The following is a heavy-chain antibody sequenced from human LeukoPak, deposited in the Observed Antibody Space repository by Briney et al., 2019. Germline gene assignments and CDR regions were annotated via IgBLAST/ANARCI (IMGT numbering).Heavy chain of an antibody. CDR2: INHSGST. J-gene: IGHJ6*03. CDR1: GGSFIGYF. CDR3: ARGPTGYNYYYYMDV. Sequence: PSETLSLTRAVYGGSFIGYFWSWLRQPPGKGLEWIGEINHSGSTNYNPSLRSRVTISVDTSKNQFSLKLSSVTAADPAVYYCARGPTGYNYYYYMDVWGKGTTVTVSS. V-gene: IGHV4-34*01.